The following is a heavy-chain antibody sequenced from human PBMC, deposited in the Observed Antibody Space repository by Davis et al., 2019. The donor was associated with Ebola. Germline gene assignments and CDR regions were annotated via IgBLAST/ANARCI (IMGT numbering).Heavy chain of an antibody. V-gene: IGHV3-7*01. J-gene: IGHJ4*02. CDR3: AKWSPDTAMVWNYFDY. D-gene: IGHD5-18*01. CDR1: GFTFSSYW. CDR2: IKQDGSEK. Sequence: GESLKISCAASGFTFSSYWMSWVRQAPGKGLEWVANIKQDGSEKYYVDSVKGRFTISRDNAKNSLYLQMNSLRAEDTAVYYCAKWSPDTAMVWNYFDYWGQGTLVTVSS.